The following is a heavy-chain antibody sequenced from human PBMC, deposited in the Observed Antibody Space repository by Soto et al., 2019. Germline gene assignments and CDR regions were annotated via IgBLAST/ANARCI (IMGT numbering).Heavy chain of an antibody. CDR2: IWYDGSNK. Sequence: GGSLRLSCAASGFTFSSYGMHWVRQAPGKGLEWVAVIWYDGSNKYYADSVKGRFTISRDNSKNTLYLQMNSLRAEDTAVYYCAKDHDLAAAGYYFDYWGQGTLVTVSS. J-gene: IGHJ4*02. CDR1: GFTFSSYG. CDR3: AKDHDLAAAGYYFDY. V-gene: IGHV3-33*06. D-gene: IGHD6-13*01.